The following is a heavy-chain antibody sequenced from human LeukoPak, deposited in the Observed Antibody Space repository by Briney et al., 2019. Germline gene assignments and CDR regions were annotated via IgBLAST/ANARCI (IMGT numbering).Heavy chain of an antibody. V-gene: IGHV3-7*01. CDR1: GFTISPYW. CDR2: IKQDGSEK. J-gene: IGHJ4*02. Sequence: GGSLRLSCAASGFTISPYWMSWVRQAPGKGLEWVANIKQDGSEKYYVDSVKGQFAISRDNAKNSVCLQMNGLRAEDTAVYYCARENTAVPGGDCWGQGTLVTVSS. CDR3: ARENTAVPGGDC. D-gene: IGHD5-18*01.